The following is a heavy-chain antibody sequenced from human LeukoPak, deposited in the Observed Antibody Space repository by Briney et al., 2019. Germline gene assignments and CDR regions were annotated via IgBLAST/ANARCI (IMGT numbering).Heavy chain of an antibody. CDR3: AKDMALYCSSTSCYTQPDY. Sequence: PGGSLRLSCAASGFTFDDYAMHWVRQAPGKGLEWVSGISWNSGSIGYADSVKGRFTISRDNAKNSLYLQMNSLRAEDTALYYCAKDMALYCSSTSCYTQPDYWGQGTLVTVSS. CDR1: GFTFDDYA. J-gene: IGHJ4*02. V-gene: IGHV3-9*01. CDR2: ISWNSGSI. D-gene: IGHD2-2*02.